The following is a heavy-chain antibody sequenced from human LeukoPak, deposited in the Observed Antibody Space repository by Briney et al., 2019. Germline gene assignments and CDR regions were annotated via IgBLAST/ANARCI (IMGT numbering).Heavy chain of an antibody. D-gene: IGHD2-15*01. J-gene: IGHJ4*02. Sequence: ASVKVSCKASGYTFTSYGISWVRQAPGQGLEWMGWISAYNGNTNYAQKLQGRVTMTTDTSTSTAYMELRSLRSDDTAVYYCARGPRYCSGGSCTKGEDYWGQGTLVTVSS. V-gene: IGHV1-18*01. CDR3: ARGPRYCSGGSCTKGEDY. CDR1: GYTFTSYG. CDR2: ISAYNGNT.